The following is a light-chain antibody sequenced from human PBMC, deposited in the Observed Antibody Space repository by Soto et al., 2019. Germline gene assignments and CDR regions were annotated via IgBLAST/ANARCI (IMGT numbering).Light chain of an antibody. V-gene: IGKV1-39*01. CDR3: QQSYSTTWT. Sequence: DIQMTQSPSSLSASVGDRVTITCRASQSISSYLNCYQQKPGKAPKLLIYAASSLQSGVPSRFSGSGSGTDFTLTISSLQPEDFATYYCQQSYSTTWTFGQGTKLEIK. CDR1: QSISSY. CDR2: AAS. J-gene: IGKJ2*02.